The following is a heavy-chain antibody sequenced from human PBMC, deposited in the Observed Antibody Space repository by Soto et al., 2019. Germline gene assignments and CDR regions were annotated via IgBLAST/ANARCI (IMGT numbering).Heavy chain of an antibody. CDR1: GYTFTSYA. J-gene: IGHJ3*02. CDR2: INAGNGNT. CDR3: ARDSHPYYYDSSGARLSGAFGI. D-gene: IGHD3-22*01. Sequence: GASVKVSCKASGYTFTSYAMHWVRQAPGQRLEWMGWINAGNGNTKYSQKFQGRVTITRDTSASTAYMELSSLRSEDTAVYYCARDSHPYYYDSSGARLSGAFGIWGQGTMVTVSS. V-gene: IGHV1-3*01.